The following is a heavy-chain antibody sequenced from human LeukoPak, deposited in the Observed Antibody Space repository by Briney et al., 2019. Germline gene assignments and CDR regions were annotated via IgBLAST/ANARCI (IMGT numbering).Heavy chain of an antibody. CDR2: IYHSGST. CDR3: ARTTGAFDI. V-gene: IGHV4-30-2*01. D-gene: IGHD1-14*01. CDR1: GGSISSGGYS. Sequence: SETLSLTCAVSGGSISSGGYSWSWIRQPPGKGLEWIGYIYHSGSTYYNPSLKSRVTISVDRSKNQFSLKLSSVTAADTAVYYCARTTGAFDIWGQGTMVTVSS. J-gene: IGHJ3*02.